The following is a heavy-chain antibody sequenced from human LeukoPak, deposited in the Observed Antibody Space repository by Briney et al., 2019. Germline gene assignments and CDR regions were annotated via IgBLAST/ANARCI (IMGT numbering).Heavy chain of an antibody. J-gene: IGHJ4*02. V-gene: IGHV3-21*06. CDR1: GFTFSSYS. CDR3: ARAPPSAENFDY. D-gene: IGHD1-14*01. CDR2: ISSSSYI. Sequence: GGSLRLSCAASGFTFSSYSMNWVRQAPGKGLEWVSSISSSSYIYYADSVKGRFTISRDNAKNSLYLQMNSLRAEDTAVYYCARAPPSAENFDYWGQGTLVTVSS.